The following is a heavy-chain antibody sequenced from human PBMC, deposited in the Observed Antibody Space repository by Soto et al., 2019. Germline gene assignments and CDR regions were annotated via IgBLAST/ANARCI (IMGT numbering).Heavy chain of an antibody. CDR1: GYTFTSYA. V-gene: IGHV1-3*01. CDR2: VHPGNGIT. J-gene: IGHJ3*02. D-gene: IGHD3-22*01. CDR3: ATEDYDSSGSKAFDI. Sequence: SVKVSCKASGYTFTSYAMQWVCQAPGQSLEWMGWVHPGNGITKISQKFQGRVTITRDTSARTAYMELSSLRSEDTAVYYCATEDYDSSGSKAFDIWGQGTMVTVSS.